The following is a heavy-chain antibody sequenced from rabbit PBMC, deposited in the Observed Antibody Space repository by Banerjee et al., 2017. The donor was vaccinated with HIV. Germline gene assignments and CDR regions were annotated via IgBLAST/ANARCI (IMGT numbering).Heavy chain of an antibody. V-gene: IGHV1S45*01. CDR3: ARSNTYYGMDL. Sequence: QEQLEESGGDLVQPEGSLTLTCTASGFSFSGSYWICWVRQAPGKGLEWIGCIYTGDGNTYYASWAKGRFTISKTSSTTVTLQMTSLTAADTATYFCARSNTYYGMDLWGPGTLVTVS. CDR2: IYTGDGNT. J-gene: IGHJ6*01. CDR1: GFSFSGSYW.